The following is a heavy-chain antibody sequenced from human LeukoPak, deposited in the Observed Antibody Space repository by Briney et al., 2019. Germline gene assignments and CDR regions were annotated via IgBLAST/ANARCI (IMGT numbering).Heavy chain of an antibody. V-gene: IGHV4-59*01. CDR1: GGSISSYY. D-gene: IGHD1-26*01. Sequence: PSETLSLTCTVSGGSISSYYWSWIRQPPGKGLEWIGYIYYSGSTNYNPSLKSRVTISVDTSKNQFSLKLSSVTAADTAVYYCARFPLILGAFDYWGQGTLVTVSS. J-gene: IGHJ4*02. CDR3: ARFPLILGAFDY. CDR2: IYYSGST.